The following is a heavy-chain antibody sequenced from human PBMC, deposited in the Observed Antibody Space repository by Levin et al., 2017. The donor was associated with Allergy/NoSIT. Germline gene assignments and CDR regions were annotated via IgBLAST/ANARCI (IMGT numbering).Heavy chain of an antibody. Sequence: GESLKISCKGSGYSFPSYWIGWVRQMPGKGLEWMGIIYPGDSDTRYTPSFQGQVTISVDKSISTAYLQGSSLKASDTAMYYCAIRGAAGASFGYYFDYWGRGTLVTVSS. CDR3: AIRGAAGASFGYYFDY. V-gene: IGHV5-51*01. CDR1: GYSFPSYW. J-gene: IGHJ4*02. D-gene: IGHD3-10*01. CDR2: IYPGDSDT.